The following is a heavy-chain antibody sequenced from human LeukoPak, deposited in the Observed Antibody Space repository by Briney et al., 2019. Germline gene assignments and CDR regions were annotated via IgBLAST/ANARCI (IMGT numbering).Heavy chain of an antibody. CDR2: IYHGGST. CDR1: GGPFSSGVYY. J-gene: IGHJ4*02. D-gene: IGHD3-22*01. Sequence: SETLSLTCTVSGGPFSSGVYYWGWTRQPPGKGREWIGYIYHGGSTYYNPSLKSRVTISVDRSKNQFSLKLSSVTAADTAVYYCAKGGDYYDSSGLFDYWGQGTLVTVSS. CDR3: AKGGDYYDSSGLFDY. V-gene: IGHV4-30-2*01.